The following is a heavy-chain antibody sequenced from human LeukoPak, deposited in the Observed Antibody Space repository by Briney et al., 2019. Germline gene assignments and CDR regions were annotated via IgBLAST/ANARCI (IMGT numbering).Heavy chain of an antibody. Sequence: GGSLRLSCAASGFTFSSYWMSWVRQAPGKGLEWVANIKQDGSEKYYVDSVKGRFTISRDNAKGSLYLQMDGLRAEDTAIYYCARALTTGSGCWGQGTLVTVSS. D-gene: IGHD1-14*01. CDR3: ARALTTGSGC. J-gene: IGHJ4*02. CDR1: GFTFSSYW. CDR2: IKQDGSEK. V-gene: IGHV3-7*01.